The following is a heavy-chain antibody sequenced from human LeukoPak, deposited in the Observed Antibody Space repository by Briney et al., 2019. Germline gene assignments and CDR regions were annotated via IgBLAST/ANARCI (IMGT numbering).Heavy chain of an antibody. J-gene: IGHJ4*02. CDR1: GGSISDYY. CDR3: ARRGGHGGSFDY. CDR2: LYYSGST. D-gene: IGHD4-23*01. Sequence: PSETLSLTCTVSGGSISDYYWSWIRQPPGKGLEWIGYLYYSGSTNYNPSLKSRVTISVDTSKNQFSLKLSSVTAADTAVYYCARRGGHGGSFDYWGQGTLVTVSS. V-gene: IGHV4-59*08.